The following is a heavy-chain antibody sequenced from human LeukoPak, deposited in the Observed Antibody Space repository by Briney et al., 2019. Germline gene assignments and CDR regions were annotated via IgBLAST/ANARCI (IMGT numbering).Heavy chain of an antibody. CDR3: ARRSYNHDGPQGFDY. Sequence: GESLKISCKGSGYSFTSYWIGWVRQMPGKGLEWIGIIYPGDSDTRYSPSLQGHVTFSVDTAISTAYLEWRSLKASDSAIYYCARRSYNHDGPQGFDYWGQGTLISVSS. CDR1: GYSFTSYW. V-gene: IGHV5-51*01. J-gene: IGHJ4*01. D-gene: IGHD3-10*01. CDR2: IYPGDSDT.